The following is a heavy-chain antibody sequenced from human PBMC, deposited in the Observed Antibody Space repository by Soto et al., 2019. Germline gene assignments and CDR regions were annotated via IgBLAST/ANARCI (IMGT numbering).Heavy chain of an antibody. CDR3: AKGGAIVAAGTRVYLYNAMDV. Sequence: ASVKVSCKASGYTFTGYYVHWVRQAPGQGLEWMGWVNPNSGDTYLAQRFQGRVTMNRDTSIGTAYMELRGLTSDDTAEYYCAKGGAIVAAGTRVYLYNAMDVWGQGTTVTVSS. CDR2: VNPNSGDT. J-gene: IGHJ6*02. V-gene: IGHV1-2*02. CDR1: GYTFTGYY. D-gene: IGHD1-26*01.